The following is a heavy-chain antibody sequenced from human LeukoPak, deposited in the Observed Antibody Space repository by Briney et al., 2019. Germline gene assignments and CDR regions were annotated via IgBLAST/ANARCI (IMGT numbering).Heavy chain of an antibody. V-gene: IGHV3-23*01. J-gene: IGHJ4*02. Sequence: GGSLRLSCVASGVPFSGCAMGWVRLPPGKGLEWVSTISGSGDRSYYADSVKGRFTISRDNSRNTLWLQMDSLRAEDTALYYCAARPPIIVAGAFDFWGQGALVSVFS. CDR3: AARPPIIVAGAFDF. CDR1: GVPFSGCA. D-gene: IGHD5-12*01. CDR2: ISGSGDRS.